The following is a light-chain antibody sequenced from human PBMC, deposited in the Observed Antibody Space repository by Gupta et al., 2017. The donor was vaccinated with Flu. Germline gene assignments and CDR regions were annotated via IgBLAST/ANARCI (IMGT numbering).Light chain of an antibody. V-gene: IGLV3-1*01. J-gene: IGLJ2*01. Sequence: SSVLTQPPPVTVFPGHTATITGAGNKLGDQYDSSYQQKAGQPPILILYHDAKRPSGIPERVSGSNTGNTATLTVIETQVVDEADYYCQAWDGGVVVFGGGTKLTVL. CDR3: QAWDGGVVV. CDR2: HDA. CDR1: KLGDQY.